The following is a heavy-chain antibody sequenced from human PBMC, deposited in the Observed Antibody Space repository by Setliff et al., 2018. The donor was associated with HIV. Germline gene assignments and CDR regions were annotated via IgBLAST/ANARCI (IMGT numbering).Heavy chain of an antibody. CDR3: ARDLVRVSAHQDDY. Sequence: PGGSLRLSCAASGFTFSSYAMSWVRQAPGKGLEWVANINQDGSEKYYLDSVKGRFTISRDDAENSLYLQMNRLRAEDTAVYYCARDLVRVSAHQDDYWGQGTLVTVSS. CDR1: GFTFSSYA. CDR2: INQDGSEK. J-gene: IGHJ4*02. V-gene: IGHV3-7*03. D-gene: IGHD2-2*01.